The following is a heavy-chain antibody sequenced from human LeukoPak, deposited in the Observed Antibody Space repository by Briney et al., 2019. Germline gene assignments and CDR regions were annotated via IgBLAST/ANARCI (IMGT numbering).Heavy chain of an antibody. CDR2: INHSGST. CDR1: GGSISSYY. CDR3: ARVVMPD. V-gene: IGHV4-34*01. D-gene: IGHD2-2*01. J-gene: IGHJ4*02. Sequence: SETLSLTCTASGGSISSYYWSWIRQPPGKGLEWIGEINHSGSTNYNPSLKSRVTISVDTSKNQFSLKLSSVTAADTAVYYCARVVMPDWGQGTLVTVSS.